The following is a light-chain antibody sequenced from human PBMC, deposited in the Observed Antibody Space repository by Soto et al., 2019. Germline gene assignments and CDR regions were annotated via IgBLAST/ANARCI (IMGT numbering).Light chain of an antibody. CDR2: AAS. J-gene: IGKJ3*01. CDR1: QGIGND. CDR3: LQHNSYPLT. V-gene: IGKV1-17*01. Sequence: DIQMTQSPSSLSASVGDRVTITCRASQGIGNDLGWYQQKPGKAPKRLIHAASSLQSGAPSRFSGSRSGTEFTLTISSLQPEDFATYYCLQHNSYPLTFGPGTKVHIK.